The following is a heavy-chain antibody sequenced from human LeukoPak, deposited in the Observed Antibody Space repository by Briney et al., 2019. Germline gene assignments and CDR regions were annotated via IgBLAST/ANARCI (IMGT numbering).Heavy chain of an antibody. CDR3: SKAGDTNYYRHGDY. CDR1: GFTFSSYP. J-gene: IGHJ4*02. V-gene: IGHV3-23*01. Sequence: EGTLRLSCATSGFTFSSYPMSWVRQAPGRGLEWVSVISGNSGATYYADSVKGRFTISRDNAKNTVYLQMNNLRGEDTALYYCSKAGDTNYYRHGDYWGQGTLVTVSS. D-gene: IGHD4-11*01. CDR2: ISGNSGAT.